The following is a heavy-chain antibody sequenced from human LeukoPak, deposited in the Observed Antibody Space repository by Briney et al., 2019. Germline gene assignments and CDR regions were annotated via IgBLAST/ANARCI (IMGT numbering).Heavy chain of an antibody. CDR1: GYTFTNYD. J-gene: IGHJ3*02. CDR3: ARGNRLYSSSWSSLPFDI. V-gene: IGHV1-8*01. D-gene: IGHD6-13*01. CDR2: MNPRSGYT. Sequence: ASVKVSCKASGYTFTNYDINWVRRATGQGLEWMGWMNPRSGYTGYPQKFQGRVTMTGNTSISTAYMELNSLTSEDTAVYYCARGNRLYSSSWSSLPFDIWGQGSMVTVSS.